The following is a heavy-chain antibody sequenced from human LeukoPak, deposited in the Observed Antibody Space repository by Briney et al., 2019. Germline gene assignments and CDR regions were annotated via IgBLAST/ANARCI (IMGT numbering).Heavy chain of an antibody. CDR3: ARDQDSNYGQYYYMDV. CDR1: GGTFSSYA. J-gene: IGHJ6*03. Sequence: EASVKVSCKASGGTFSSYAISWVRQAPGQGLEWMGGIIPIFGTANYAQKFQGRVTITADESTSTAYLEMSSMRSEDTAVYYCARDQDSNYGQYYYMDVWGKGTTVTVSS. D-gene: IGHD4-11*01. V-gene: IGHV1-69*13. CDR2: IIPIFGTA.